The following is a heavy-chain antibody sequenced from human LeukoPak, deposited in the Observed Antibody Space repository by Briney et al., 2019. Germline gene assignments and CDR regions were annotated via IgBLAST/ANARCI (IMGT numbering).Heavy chain of an antibody. J-gene: IGHJ4*02. CDR3: AKDSVWGSYRPTQIDY. Sequence: GGSLRLSCAASGFTFSGYAMSWVRQAPGKGLEWVSAISGSGGSTYYADSVKGRFTISRDNSKNTLYLQMNSLRAEDTAVYYCAKDSVWGSYRPTQIDYWGQGTLVTVSS. CDR1: GFTFSGYA. CDR2: ISGSGGST. V-gene: IGHV3-23*01. D-gene: IGHD3-16*02.